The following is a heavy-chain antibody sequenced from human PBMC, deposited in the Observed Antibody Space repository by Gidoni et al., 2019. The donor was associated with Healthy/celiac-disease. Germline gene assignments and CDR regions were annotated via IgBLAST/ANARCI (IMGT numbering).Heavy chain of an antibody. J-gene: IGHJ5*02. V-gene: IGHV3-33*01. D-gene: IGHD4-4*01. CDR3: ARDFLTATDYTPGWFDP. Sequence: QVQLVESGGGVVQPGTSLRLSCAASGFTFNISGMHWVRQAPGKGLEWVAVIWYDGSNKYYADSVKGRFTISRDNSKSTLYLQMNSLRAEDTAVYYCARDFLTATDYTPGWFDPWGQGTLVTVSS. CDR2: IWYDGSNK. CDR1: GFTFNISG.